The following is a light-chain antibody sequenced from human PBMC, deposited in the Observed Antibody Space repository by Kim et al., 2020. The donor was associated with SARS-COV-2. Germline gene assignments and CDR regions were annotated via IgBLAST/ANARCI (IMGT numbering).Light chain of an antibody. Sequence: EIVLMQSPATLSLSPGERATLSCRASQSVSSSHVAWYQQKPGQAPRLLIYGASSRATGIPDRFSGSGSGTDFTLTISRLEPEDFAVYFCQKYGPSLWTFGQVTKVDIK. CDR2: GAS. CDR1: QSVSSSH. CDR3: QKYGPSLWT. J-gene: IGKJ1*01. V-gene: IGKV3-20*01.